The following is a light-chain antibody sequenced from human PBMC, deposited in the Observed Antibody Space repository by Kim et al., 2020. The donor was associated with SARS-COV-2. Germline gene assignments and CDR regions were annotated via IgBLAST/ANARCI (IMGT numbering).Light chain of an antibody. CDR3: NSRGSNDNVL. Sequence: SSELTQDPAVSVALGQTVRITCQGDSLRRYYATWYQQKPGQAPIVVIYGKNNRPSGIPDRFSGSSSGDTASLTITGTQADDEADYYCNSRGSNDNVLFGGGTKLTVL. V-gene: IGLV3-19*01. CDR1: SLRRYY. CDR2: GKN. J-gene: IGLJ2*01.